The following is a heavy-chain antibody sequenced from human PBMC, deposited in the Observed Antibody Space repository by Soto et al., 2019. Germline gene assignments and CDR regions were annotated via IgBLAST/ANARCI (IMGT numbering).Heavy chain of an antibody. CDR2: VFYSGTT. D-gene: IGHD3-3*01. CDR1: GGSISSSRYY. J-gene: IGHJ3*02. V-gene: IGHV4-39*01. Sequence: KPSETLSLTCTVSGGSISSSRYYWGWIRQPPGKGLEWIGSVFYSGTTFYHPSLKSRVTISVDTSKNQFSLKLTSVTAADTAVYYCARRMESFYDFWSGSAAFDIWGQGTMVTV. CDR3: ARRMESFYDFWSGSAAFDI.